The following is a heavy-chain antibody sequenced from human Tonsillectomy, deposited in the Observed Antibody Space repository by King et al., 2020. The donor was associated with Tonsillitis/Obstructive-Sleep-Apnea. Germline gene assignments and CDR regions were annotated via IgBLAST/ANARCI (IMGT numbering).Heavy chain of an antibody. V-gene: IGHV4-34*01. Sequence: VQLQQWGAGLLKPSETLSLTCAVYGGSFSGYYWSWIRQPPGKGLEWIGEINHSGSTNYNPSPKSRVTISVDTSKNQCSLKLSSVTAADTAVYYCAAGYCSSSSCYRFDDWGQGTLVTVSS. CDR2: INHSGST. CDR1: GGSFSGYY. J-gene: IGHJ4*02. CDR3: AAGYCSSSSCYRFDD. D-gene: IGHD2-2*01.